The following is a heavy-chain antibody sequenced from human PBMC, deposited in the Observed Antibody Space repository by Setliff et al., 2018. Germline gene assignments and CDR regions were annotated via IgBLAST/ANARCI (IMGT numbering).Heavy chain of an antibody. J-gene: IGHJ3*02. CDR2: IYPDVSDP. V-gene: IGHV5-51*01. D-gene: IGHD6-13*01. CDR3: ATTRLASRWYVVDGFDI. Sequence: GESLKISCQGSGYSFTNNWIGWVRQMPGKGLEWMGIIYPDVSDPRYSPSFQGQVTISVDKSINTAFLQWNNLKASDSAMYYCATTRLASRWYVVDGFDIWGQGTLVTVS. CDR1: GYSFTNNW.